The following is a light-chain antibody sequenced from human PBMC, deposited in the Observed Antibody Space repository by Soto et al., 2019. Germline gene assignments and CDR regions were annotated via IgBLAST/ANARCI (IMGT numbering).Light chain of an antibody. J-gene: IGLJ1*01. CDR1: SSDVGGYNY. V-gene: IGLV2-14*01. CDR3: SSYTSSSTGV. Sequence: QSVLTQPASVSGFPGQSVTISCTGTSSDVGGYNYVSWYQQHPGKAPKLMIYEVNYRPSGVSNRFSGSKSGNTASLTISGLQAEDEADYYCSSYTSSSTGVFGTGTKVTVL. CDR2: EVN.